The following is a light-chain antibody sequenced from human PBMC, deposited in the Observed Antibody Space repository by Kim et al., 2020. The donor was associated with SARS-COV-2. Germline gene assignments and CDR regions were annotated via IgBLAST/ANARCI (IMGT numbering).Light chain of an antibody. CDR1: HSVSTNY. CDR3: QLYGTSPLVT. CDR2: ATS. V-gene: IGKV3-20*01. J-gene: IGKJ1*01. Sequence: PGERATPSCRASHSVSTNYLAWYQQKPGQSPRLLLYATSTRASGITDRFSGSGSGTDFTLTISRLEPEDFAVYFWQLYGTSPLVTFGPGTKVDIK.